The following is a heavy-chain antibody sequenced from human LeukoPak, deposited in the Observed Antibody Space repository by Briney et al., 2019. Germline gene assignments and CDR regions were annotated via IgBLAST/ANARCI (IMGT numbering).Heavy chain of an antibody. J-gene: IGHJ6*02. CDR3: ARELVAVRSYYYGMEV. CDR2: IYPGDSDT. D-gene: IGHD2-2*01. CDR1: GYSFSSYW. V-gene: IGHV5-51*01. Sequence: GESLKISCKGSGYSFSSYWIAGVRQMPRKGLEWMGIIYPGDSDTRYSPSFQGQVTISADKSISTAYLQWGSLQASDTAMYYCARELVAVRSYYYGMEVWGQGTTVTVSS.